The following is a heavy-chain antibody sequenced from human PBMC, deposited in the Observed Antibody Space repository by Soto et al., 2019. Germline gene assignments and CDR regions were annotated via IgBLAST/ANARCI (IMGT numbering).Heavy chain of an antibody. CDR3: AYSRYTGSGVDY. Sequence: QITLKESGPTLVKPTQTLTLTCTFSGFSLSTSGVGVGWIRQPPGKALEWLALIYWDDDKRYSPSLKSRLTITKDTSKNQVVITMTNMDPVDTATYYCAYSRYTGSGVDYWGQGTLVTVSS. CDR1: GFSLSTSGVG. CDR2: IYWDDDK. V-gene: IGHV2-5*02. J-gene: IGHJ4*02. D-gene: IGHD3-10*01.